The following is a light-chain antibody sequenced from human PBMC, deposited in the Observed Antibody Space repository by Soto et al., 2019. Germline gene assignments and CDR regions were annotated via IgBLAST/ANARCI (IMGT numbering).Light chain of an antibody. CDR3: QQFGDWPS. Sequence: EIRMTQSPAILSVSPGESATLSCRASQSVSSHVVWYQQKPGQAPRLLISDSSTTGFPARFSGSGSGTEFTLTISWLQSDDAAIYYCQQFGDWPSFGLGTKLEI. CDR1: QSVSSH. J-gene: IGKJ1*01. CDR2: DSS. V-gene: IGKV3-15*01.